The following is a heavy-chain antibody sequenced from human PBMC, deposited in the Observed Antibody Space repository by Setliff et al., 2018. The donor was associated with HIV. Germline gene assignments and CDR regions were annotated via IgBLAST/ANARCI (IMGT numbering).Heavy chain of an antibody. J-gene: IGHJ2*01. V-gene: IGHV4-59*01. CDR3: ARGNDYVWGSYRSGYFDL. D-gene: IGHD3-16*02. CDR1: GGSISGSY. CDR2: IHSSGDT. Sequence: PSETLSLTFSVSGGSISGSYWSWIRQPPGKRLEWIGYIHSSGDTDYNPSLKSRVSTSVDTSRNQFSLKVTSVTAADTAVYYCARGNDYVWGSYRSGYFDLWGRGTLVTVSS.